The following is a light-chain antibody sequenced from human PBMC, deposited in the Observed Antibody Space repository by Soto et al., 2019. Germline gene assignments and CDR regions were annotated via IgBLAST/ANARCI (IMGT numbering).Light chain of an antibody. Sequence: QYVLTQPPSASGSPGQSVTISCTGTSSDVGVYNYVSWYQQHPGKAPKLLIYEVSKRPSGVPDRFSGSKSGNTASLTVSGLQAEDDADFYCSSYAGSNNVVFGGGTKVTVL. CDR1: SSDVGVYNY. CDR3: SSYAGSNNVV. CDR2: EVS. J-gene: IGLJ2*01. V-gene: IGLV2-8*01.